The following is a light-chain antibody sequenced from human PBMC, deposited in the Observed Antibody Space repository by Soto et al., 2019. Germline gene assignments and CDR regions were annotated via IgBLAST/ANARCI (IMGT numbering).Light chain of an antibody. CDR2: DAS. CDR1: QYISRY. J-gene: IGKJ4*01. CDR3: QQSFASPPLT. V-gene: IGKV1-39*01. Sequence: DIPMTQSPSSLSASVGDRVTITCRASQYISRYLNWYQKKPGKAPKLLIYDASSLQSGVPQRFSGSGSGTYFSLTISSLQPEDYATYYCQQSFASPPLTFGGGTKVEI.